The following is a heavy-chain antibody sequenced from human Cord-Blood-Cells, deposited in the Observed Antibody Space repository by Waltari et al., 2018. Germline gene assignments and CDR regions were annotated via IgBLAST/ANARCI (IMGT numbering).Heavy chain of an antibody. CDR2: INPNSGGT. CDR1: GYTFPRYY. J-gene: IGHJ3*02. Sequence: QVQLVQSGAEVKKPGASVQVSCKASGYTFPRYYMHWVRQAPGQGLECMGWINPNSGGTNYAQKFQGWVTMTRDTSISTAYMELSRLRSDDTAVYYCARNLATDAFDIWGQGTMVTVSS. D-gene: IGHD5-12*01. V-gene: IGHV1-2*04. CDR3: ARNLATDAFDI.